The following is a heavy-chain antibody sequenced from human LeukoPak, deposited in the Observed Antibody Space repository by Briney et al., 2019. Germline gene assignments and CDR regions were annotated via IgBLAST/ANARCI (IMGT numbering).Heavy chain of an antibody. J-gene: IGHJ4*02. D-gene: IGHD3-10*01. Sequence: SETLSLTCAVYGGSFSGYYWSWIRQPPGKGLEWIGEINHSGSTNYNPSLKSRVTISVDPSKNQFSLKLSSVTAADMAVYYCARGPPPRGGSGSYYPFDYWGQGTLVTVSS. CDR2: INHSGST. V-gene: IGHV4-34*01. CDR3: ARGPPPRGGSGSYYPFDY. CDR1: GGSFSGYY.